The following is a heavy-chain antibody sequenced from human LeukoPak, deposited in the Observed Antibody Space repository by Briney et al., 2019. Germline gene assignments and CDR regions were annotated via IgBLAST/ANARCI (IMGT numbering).Heavy chain of an antibody. V-gene: IGHV3-7*01. J-gene: IGHJ4*02. CDR1: GFTFSNWW. CDR2: IKQDGSEK. D-gene: IGHD4-11*01. CDR3: ARDDYTRY. Sequence: GGSLRLSCAASGFTFSNWWMSWVRQAPGKGLEWVANIKQDGSEKHYVDSVKGRFTISRDNAKNKLYLQMNSLRAEDTAMYYCARDDYTRYWGQGTLATVSS.